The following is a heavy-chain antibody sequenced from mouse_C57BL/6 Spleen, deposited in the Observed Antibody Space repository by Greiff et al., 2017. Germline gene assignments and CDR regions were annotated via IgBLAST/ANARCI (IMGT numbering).Heavy chain of an antibody. Sequence: VQLKESGPVLVKPGASVKMSCKASGYTFTDYYMNWVKQSHGKSLEWIGVINPYNGGTSYNQKFKGKATLTVDKSSSTAYMELNSLTSEDSAVYYCAREDYESYWYFDVWGTGTTVTVSS. V-gene: IGHV1-19*01. CDR3: AREDYESYWYFDV. CDR1: GYTFTDYY. D-gene: IGHD2-4*01. CDR2: INPYNGGT. J-gene: IGHJ1*03.